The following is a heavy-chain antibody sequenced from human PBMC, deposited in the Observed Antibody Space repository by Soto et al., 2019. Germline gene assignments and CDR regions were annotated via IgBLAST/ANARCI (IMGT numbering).Heavy chain of an antibody. CDR2: ISSSSSYI. CDR3: ARRRIAVAGTGDY. Sequence: GSLRLSCATPGFTFSSYSMNWVRQAPGKGLEWVSSISSSSSYIYYGHSVKGRFTIYRDNAKNSLYLKMNSLRAEDTAVYYCARRRIAVAGTGDYWGQGTLVTVSS. J-gene: IGHJ4*02. V-gene: IGHV3-21*01. D-gene: IGHD6-19*01. CDR1: GFTFSSYS.